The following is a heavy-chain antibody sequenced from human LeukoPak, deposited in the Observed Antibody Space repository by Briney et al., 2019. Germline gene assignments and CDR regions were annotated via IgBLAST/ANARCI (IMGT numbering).Heavy chain of an antibody. CDR2: ISYDGSNK. V-gene: IGHV3-30*18. D-gene: IGHD1-26*01. CDR3: AKDLVGALDY. Sequence: GGSLRLSCAASGFTLSSYGMHWVRQAPGKGLEWVAVISYDGSNKYYADSVKGRFTISRDNSKNTLYLQMNSLRAEDTAVYYCAKDLVGALDYWGQGTLVTVSS. J-gene: IGHJ4*02. CDR1: GFTLSSYG.